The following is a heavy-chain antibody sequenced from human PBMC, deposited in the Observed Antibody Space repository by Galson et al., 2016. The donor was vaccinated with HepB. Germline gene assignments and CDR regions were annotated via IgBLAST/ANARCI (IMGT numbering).Heavy chain of an antibody. CDR3: AREVEYSSSQFDY. J-gene: IGHJ4*02. CDR2: IRYDGSAV. CDR1: GFTFSNFG. Sequence: SLRLSCAASGFTFSNFGMHWVRQAPGKGLDWVAFIRYDGSAVYYADSVKGRFTISRDNSKNTLDLQMNSLRAEDTAVYYCAREVEYSSSQFDYWGQGTLVTVSS. D-gene: IGHD5-12*01. V-gene: IGHV3-30*02.